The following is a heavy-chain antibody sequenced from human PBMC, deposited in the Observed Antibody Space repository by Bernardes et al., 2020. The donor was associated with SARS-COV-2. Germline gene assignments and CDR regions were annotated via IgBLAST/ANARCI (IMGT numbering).Heavy chain of an antibody. D-gene: IGHD6-19*01. V-gene: IGHV1-24*01. CDR2: FDPEDGET. Sequence: ASVKVSCKVSGYTLTELSMHWVRQAPGKGLEWMGGFDPEDGETIYAQKFQGRVTMTEDTSTDTAYMELSSLRSEYTAVYYCATKPAVAWTLDFDYRRQGTLVTVSS. CDR3: ATKPAVAWTLDFDY. CDR1: GYTLTELS. J-gene: IGHJ4*02.